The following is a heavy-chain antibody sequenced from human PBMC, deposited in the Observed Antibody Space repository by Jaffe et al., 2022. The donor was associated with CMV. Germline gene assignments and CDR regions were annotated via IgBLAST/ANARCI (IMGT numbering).Heavy chain of an antibody. Sequence: QVQLQQWGAGLLKPSETLSLTCAVYGGSFSGYYWSWIRQPPGKGLEWIGEINHSGSTNYNPSLKSRVTISVDTSKNQFSLKLSSVTAADTAVYYCARSRRTGWYFDLWGRGTLVTVSS. CDR2: INHSGST. CDR1: GGSFSGYY. V-gene: IGHV4-34*01. J-gene: IGHJ2*01. CDR3: ARSRRTGWYFDL. D-gene: IGHD3-10*01.